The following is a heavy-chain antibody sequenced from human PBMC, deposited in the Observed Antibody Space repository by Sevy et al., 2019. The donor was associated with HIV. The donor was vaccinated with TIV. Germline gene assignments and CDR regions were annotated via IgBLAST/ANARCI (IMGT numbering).Heavy chain of an antibody. CDR1: GFTFSSYS. V-gene: IGHV3-23*01. CDR3: GKGHFDTTLDY. D-gene: IGHD1-1*01. CDR2: ISGSGGHT. Sequence: GGSLRLSCAASGFTFSSYSMIWVRQSPGKGLEWVSGISGSGGHTYYADSVKGRFTVSRDNLKNTLYLQMNGLGVDDTALYYCGKGHFDTTLDYWGHGTLVTVSS. J-gene: IGHJ4*01.